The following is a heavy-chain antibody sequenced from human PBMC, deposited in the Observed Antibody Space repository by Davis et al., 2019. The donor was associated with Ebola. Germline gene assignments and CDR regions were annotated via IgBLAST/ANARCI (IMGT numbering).Heavy chain of an antibody. Sequence: GESLKISCTASGFTFSSYWMSWVRQAPGKGLEWVANIKQDGSEKYYVDSVKGRFTISRDNSKNTLYLQMNSLRAEDTAVYYCARGPDYYGSGSYEENWFDPWGQGTLVTVSS. CDR1: GFTFSSYW. D-gene: IGHD3-10*01. V-gene: IGHV3-7*01. CDR2: IKQDGSEK. J-gene: IGHJ5*02. CDR3: ARGPDYYGSGSYEENWFDP.